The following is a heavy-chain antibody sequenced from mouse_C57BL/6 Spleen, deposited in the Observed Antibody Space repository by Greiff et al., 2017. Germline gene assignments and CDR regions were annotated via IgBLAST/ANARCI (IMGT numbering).Heavy chain of an antibody. V-gene: IGHV1-55*01. D-gene: IGHD1-1*01. CDR1: GYTFTSYW. J-gene: IGHJ2*01. CDR3: ARFYCSSSYYFDY. CDR2: IYPGSGST. Sequence: QVQLQQPGAELVKPGASVKMSCKASGYTFTSYWITWVKQRPGQGLDWSGDIYPGSGSTNYNEKFKSKATLTVDTSSSTAYLQLSSLTSADSAVYYCARFYCSSSYYFDYWGQGTTLTVSS.